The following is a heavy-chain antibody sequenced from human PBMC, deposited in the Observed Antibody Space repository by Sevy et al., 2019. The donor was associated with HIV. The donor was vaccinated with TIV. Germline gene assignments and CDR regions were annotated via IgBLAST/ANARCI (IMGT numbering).Heavy chain of an antibody. Sequence: SETLSLTCAVYGGSFSGYYWSWIRQPPGKGLEWIGEINHSGSTNYNPSLKSRVNISVDTSKNQFSLKLSSVTAADTAVYYCASNYDFWSGRDYWGQGTLVTVSS. CDR2: INHSGST. J-gene: IGHJ4*02. D-gene: IGHD3-3*01. CDR1: GGSFSGYY. CDR3: ASNYDFWSGRDY. V-gene: IGHV4-34*01.